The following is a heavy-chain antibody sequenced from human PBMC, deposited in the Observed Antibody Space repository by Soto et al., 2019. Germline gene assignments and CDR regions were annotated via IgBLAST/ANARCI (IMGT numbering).Heavy chain of an antibody. D-gene: IGHD3-10*01. V-gene: IGHV3-23*01. J-gene: IGHJ5*02. CDR2: ISGSGGST. Sequence: EVQLLESGGGLVQPGGSLRLSCAASGFTFSSYAMSWVRQAPGKGLEGVSAISGSGGSTDYADSVKGRFTISRDNYKNTLYLQMNSLRAEDTAVYYCAKDTDSFDLTMDPWGQGTLVTVA. CDR3: AKDTDSFDLTMDP. CDR1: GFTFSSYA.